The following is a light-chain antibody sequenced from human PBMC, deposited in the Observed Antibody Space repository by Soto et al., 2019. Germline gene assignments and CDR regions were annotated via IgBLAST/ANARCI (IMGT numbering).Light chain of an antibody. CDR2: GTS. J-gene: IGKJ1*01. CDR1: QNISRS. CDR3: HQYNGWHRT. V-gene: IGKV3-15*01. Sequence: EIVMTQSPVTLSVSPGERATLSCRSSQNISRSFAWYQQKPGQGTGLPIYGTSTKAGGVPARFSGGGSGTEFTLSVTSLQSEDFAVYYCHQYNGWHRTFGLGTKV.